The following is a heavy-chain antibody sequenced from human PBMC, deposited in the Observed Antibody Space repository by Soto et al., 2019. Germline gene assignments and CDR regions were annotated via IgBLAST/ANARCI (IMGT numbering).Heavy chain of an antibody. Sequence: PGGSLRLSCEASGFDISTYGLHWVRQAPGKGLEWLAFIWYDGSNQHYAASVKGRFTTSRDNSRNTLYLQMNNLRADDTAVYFCARAVSSATYYDCIGYWGRGTLVTVS. J-gene: IGHJ4*02. V-gene: IGHV3-33*01. CDR3: ARAVSSATYYDCIGY. D-gene: IGHD1-26*01. CDR2: IWYDGSNQ. CDR1: GFDISTYG.